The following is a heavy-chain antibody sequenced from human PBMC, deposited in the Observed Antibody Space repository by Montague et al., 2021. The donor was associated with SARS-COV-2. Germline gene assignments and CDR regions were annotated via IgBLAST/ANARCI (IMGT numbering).Heavy chain of an antibody. Sequence: SETLSLTCAVYGGSFSDYYWSWIRQPPGKGLEWIGGINHSGSAXXXPSXXXRVTISVDTSKNQFSLKLSSVTAADTAVYYCARFLRRVVPAATGHWEKNYYYYYMDVWGQGTTVTVSS. CDR3: ARFLRRVVPAATGHWEKNYYYYYMDV. CDR2: INHSGSA. CDR1: GGSFSDYY. D-gene: IGHD2-2*01. J-gene: IGHJ6*03. V-gene: IGHV4-34*01.